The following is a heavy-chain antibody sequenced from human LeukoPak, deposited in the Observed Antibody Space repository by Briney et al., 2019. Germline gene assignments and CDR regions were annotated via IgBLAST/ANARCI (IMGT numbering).Heavy chain of an antibody. V-gene: IGHV3-23*01. CDR2: ISGSGGST. CDR1: GITFNDNW. J-gene: IGHJ4*02. Sequence: GGSLRLSCAASGITFNDNWMSWVRQAPGKGLEWVSAISGSGGSTYYADSVKGRFTISRDNSKNTLYLQMNSLRAEDTAVYYCAKGPRGYWGQGTLVTVSS. CDR3: AKGPRGY. D-gene: IGHD7-27*01.